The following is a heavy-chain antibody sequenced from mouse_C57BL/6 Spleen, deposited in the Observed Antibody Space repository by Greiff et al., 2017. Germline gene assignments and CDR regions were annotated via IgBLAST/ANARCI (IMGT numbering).Heavy chain of an antibody. Sequence: EVMLVESGGGLVQPKGSLKLSCAASGFSFNTYAMNWVRQAPGKGLEWVARIRSKSNNYATYYADSVKDRFTISRDDSESMLYLQMNNLKTEDTAMYYCVSSSYAWFAYWGQGTLVTVSA. V-gene: IGHV10-1*01. CDR1: GFSFNTYA. CDR2: IRSKSNNYAT. D-gene: IGHD1-1*01. J-gene: IGHJ3*01. CDR3: VSSSYAWFAY.